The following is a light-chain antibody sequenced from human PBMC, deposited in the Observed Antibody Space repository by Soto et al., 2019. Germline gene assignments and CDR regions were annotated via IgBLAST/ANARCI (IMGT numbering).Light chain of an antibody. CDR1: SGHSSYA. V-gene: IGLV4-69*01. J-gene: IGLJ3*02. Sequence: QLVLTQSPSASASLGASGKLTCTLSSGHSSYAIAWHQQQPEKGPRYLMKLNSDGSHSKGDGNPDRFSGSSSGAERYLTISSLQSEDEADYYCQTWGTGIWVFGGGTKLTVL. CDR3: QTWGTGIWV. CDR2: LNSDGSH.